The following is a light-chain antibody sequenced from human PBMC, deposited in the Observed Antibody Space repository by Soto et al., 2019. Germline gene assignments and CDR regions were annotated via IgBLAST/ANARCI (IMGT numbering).Light chain of an antibody. CDR1: SSDVGGYNY. CDR3: SSYTSSSTLLYV. CDR2: DVS. J-gene: IGLJ1*01. V-gene: IGLV2-14*01. Sequence: QSALTQPASVSGSPGQSITISCTGTSSDVGGYNYVSWYQQHPGKAPKLMIYDVSNRPSGVSNRFSGSKSGNTASLTISGLQADDEADYYCSSYTSSSTLLYVFGTGTKLT.